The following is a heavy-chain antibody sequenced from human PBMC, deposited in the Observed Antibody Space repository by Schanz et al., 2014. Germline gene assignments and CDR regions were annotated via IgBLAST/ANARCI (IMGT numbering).Heavy chain of an antibody. CDR3: ASDFWSGYSHYYYGLDV. CDR2: ISPNSGDT. J-gene: IGHJ6*02. CDR1: GHPFTAYY. D-gene: IGHD3-3*01. V-gene: IGHV1-2*06. Sequence: QVQLVQSGAEVKKPGASVKVSCKASGHPFTAYYMHWVRQAPGQGLEWMGRISPNSGDTHSAQKFQGRVTMTWDRSISTANMELSRLRSDDTAVYYCASDFWSGYSHYYYGLDVWGQGTTVTVSS.